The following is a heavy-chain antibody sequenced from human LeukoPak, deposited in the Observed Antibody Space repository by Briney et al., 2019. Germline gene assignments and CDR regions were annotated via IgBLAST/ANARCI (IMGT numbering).Heavy chain of an antibody. CDR3: ARISGVDYYYYGMDV. V-gene: IGHV1-8*01. CDR2: MNPNSGNT. CDR1: GYTFTSYD. Sequence: ASVKVSCKASGYTFTSYDINWVRQATGQGLEWMGWMNPNSGNTGYAQKFQGRVTMTRNTSISTAYMELSSLRSEDTAVYYRARISGVDYYYYGMDVWGQGTTVTVSS. J-gene: IGHJ6*02. D-gene: IGHD3-3*02.